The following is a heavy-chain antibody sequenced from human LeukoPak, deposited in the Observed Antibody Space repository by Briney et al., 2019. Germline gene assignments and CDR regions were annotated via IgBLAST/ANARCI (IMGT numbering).Heavy chain of an antibody. V-gene: IGHV1-18*01. CDR3: ARDYEGYCSSSSCSGADY. J-gene: IGHJ4*02. D-gene: IGHD2-2*01. CDR1: GHTFTSYG. Sequence: GASVKVSCKASGHTFTSYGISWVRQAPGQGLEWMGWFRPYNGNTNYAQKFQGRVTMTTDTSTSTAYMELRSLRSDDTAVYYCARDYEGYCSSSSCSGADYWGQGTLVTVSS. CDR2: FRPYNGNT.